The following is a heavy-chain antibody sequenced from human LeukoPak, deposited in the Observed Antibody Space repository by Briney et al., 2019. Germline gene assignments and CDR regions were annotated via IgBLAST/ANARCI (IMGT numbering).Heavy chain of an antibody. CDR2: ISTSGDRT. D-gene: IGHD6-13*01. CDR3: AKDYLGSSYAFDV. J-gene: IGHJ3*01. Sequence: PGGSLRLSCAASGFTFSSYAMSWVRQAPGKGLEWVSAISTSGDRTYYADSVKGQFTISRDSSKNTLYMQMNSLRAEDTAVYYCAKDYLGSSYAFDVWGQGTMVTVSS. V-gene: IGHV3-23*01. CDR1: GFTFSSYA.